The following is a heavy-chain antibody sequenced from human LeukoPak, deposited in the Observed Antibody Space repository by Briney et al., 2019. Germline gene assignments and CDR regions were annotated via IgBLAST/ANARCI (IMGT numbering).Heavy chain of an antibody. CDR1: GFIFSTFG. Sequence: GRSLRLSCAASGFIFSTFGIHWVRQTPGKGLEWVAVVWHDGSKQYYADSVKGRFIVSKDNSKNTVYLQMDSLRVDDTAVYYCARVVGVVPVAMLDSWGPGTLATVSS. J-gene: IGHJ4*02. CDR2: VWHDGSKQ. CDR3: ARVVGVVPVAMLDS. D-gene: IGHD2-2*01. V-gene: IGHV3-33*01.